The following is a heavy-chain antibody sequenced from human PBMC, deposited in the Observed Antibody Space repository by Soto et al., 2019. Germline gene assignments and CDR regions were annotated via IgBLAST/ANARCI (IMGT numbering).Heavy chain of an antibody. V-gene: IGHV3-23*01. Sequence: EVQLLESGGRLVQPGGSLRLSCAASRFTLSIYAMRWVRQAPGKGLEWVSGMSGSGDSAYYADSVKGRFTISRDNSKNTLFLQMNSLRADDTAVYYCAKVVGLDLQRYYYFDYWGQGTLVTVSS. D-gene: IGHD1-7*01. CDR3: AKVVGLDLQRYYYFDY. CDR2: MSGSGDSA. CDR1: RFTLSIYA. J-gene: IGHJ4*02.